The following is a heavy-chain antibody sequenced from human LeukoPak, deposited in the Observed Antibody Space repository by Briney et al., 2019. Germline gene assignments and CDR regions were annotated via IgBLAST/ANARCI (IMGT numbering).Heavy chain of an antibody. V-gene: IGHV4-59*08. J-gene: IGHJ4*02. CDR1: GGSISSYY. Sequence: KPSETLSLTCTVSGGSISSYYWSWIRQPPGKGLEWVWDIYYSGSTNYNPSLKSRVTISVDTSKNQFSLRLSSVTAADTAVYYSARLASGSYGPLTPFDYWGQGTLVTVSS. D-gene: IGHD1-26*01. CDR2: IYYSGST. CDR3: ARLASGSYGPLTPFDY.